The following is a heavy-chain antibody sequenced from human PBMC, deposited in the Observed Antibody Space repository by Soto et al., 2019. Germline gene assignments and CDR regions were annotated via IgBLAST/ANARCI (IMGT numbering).Heavy chain of an antibody. D-gene: IGHD2-8*01. CDR2: IYYSGST. V-gene: IGHV4-31*03. Sequence: SETLSLTCTVSGGSISSGGYYWSWIRQHPGKGLEWIGYIYYSGSTYYNPSLKSRVTISVDTSKNQFSLKLSSVTAADTAVYYCARGVYCTNGVCYPYYYYGMDVWGQGTTVTVSS. CDR3: ARGVYCTNGVCYPYYYYGMDV. J-gene: IGHJ6*02. CDR1: GGSISSGGYY.